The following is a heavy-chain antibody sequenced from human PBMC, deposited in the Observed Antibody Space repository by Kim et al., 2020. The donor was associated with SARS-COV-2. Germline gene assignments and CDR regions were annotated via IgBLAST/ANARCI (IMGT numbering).Heavy chain of an antibody. CDR3: AKDGYSYGYGPYYFDY. CDR1: GFTFSSYA. Sequence: GGSLRLSCAASGFTFSSYAMSWVRQAPGKGLEWVSGISGSGGSTYYADSVKGRFTISRDNSKNTLYLQMNSLRAEDTAVYYCAKDGYSYGYGPYYFDYWGQGPLVTVSS. V-gene: IGHV3-23*01. D-gene: IGHD5-18*01. CDR2: ISGSGGST. J-gene: IGHJ4*02.